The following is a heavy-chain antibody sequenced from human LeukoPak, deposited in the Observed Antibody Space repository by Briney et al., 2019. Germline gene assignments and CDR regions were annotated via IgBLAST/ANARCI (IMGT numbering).Heavy chain of an antibody. CDR3: ARASGREKNFDF. CDR2: ISYDGATS. Sequence: GGSLRLSCAASGFTFSSYSMNWVRQAPGKGLEWVSLISYDGATSFYADSMKGRFTVSRDNSNNTLYLHLSGLKTEDTAIYYCARASGREKNFDFWGQGTLVTVSP. D-gene: IGHD1-26*01. V-gene: IGHV3-30*03. CDR1: GFTFSSYS. J-gene: IGHJ4*02.